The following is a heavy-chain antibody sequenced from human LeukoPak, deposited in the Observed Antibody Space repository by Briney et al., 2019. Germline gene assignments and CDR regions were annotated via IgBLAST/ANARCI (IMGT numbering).Heavy chain of an antibody. Sequence: PSETLSLTCTVSGGSISNYYWSWIRQPPGKGLEWIGYIYYSGSTNYNPSLKSRVTISVDTSKSQFSLKLSSVTAADTAVYYCAREALYCSSTSCYNWFDPWGQGTLVTVSS. D-gene: IGHD2-2*01. CDR1: GGSISNYY. CDR2: IYYSGST. CDR3: AREALYCSSTSCYNWFDP. V-gene: IGHV4-59*01. J-gene: IGHJ5*02.